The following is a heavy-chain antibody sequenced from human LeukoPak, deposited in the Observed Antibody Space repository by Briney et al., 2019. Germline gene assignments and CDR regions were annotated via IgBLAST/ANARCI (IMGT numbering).Heavy chain of an antibody. CDR2: IYSGGST. Sequence: PGGSLRLSCAASGFTVSSNYVSWVRHAPGKGLEWVSVIYSGGSTYYADSVKGRFTISRDNSKNTLYLQMNSLRAEDTAVYYCARVFKDSLDYWGQGTLVTVSS. D-gene: IGHD2-15*01. V-gene: IGHV3-53*01. CDR3: ARVFKDSLDY. J-gene: IGHJ4*02. CDR1: GFTVSSNY.